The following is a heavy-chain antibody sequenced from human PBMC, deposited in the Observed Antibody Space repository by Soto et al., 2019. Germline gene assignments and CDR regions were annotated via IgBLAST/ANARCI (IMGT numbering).Heavy chain of an antibody. CDR2: ISSSSSYI. V-gene: IGHV3-21*01. J-gene: IGHJ4*02. CDR1: GFTFSSYS. D-gene: IGHD5-18*01. Sequence: EVQLVESGGGLVKPGGSLRLSCAASGFTFSSYSMNWVRQAPGKGLEWVSSISSSSSYIYYADSVKGRFTISRDNAKNSLYLQRHCLRAEDTAVYYCARGPRYSYGYYYFDYWGQGTLVTVSS. CDR3: ARGPRYSYGYYYFDY.